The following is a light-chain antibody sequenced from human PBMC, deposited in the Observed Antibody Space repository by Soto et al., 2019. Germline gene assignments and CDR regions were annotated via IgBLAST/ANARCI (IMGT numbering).Light chain of an antibody. V-gene: IGKV1-5*03. CDR3: QHYASYPLT. CDR2: RTS. Sequence: DIQMTQSPSTLSASVGDRVTITCRASQTIRFWLAWYQQQPGKAPKLLISRTSRLESGVPSRFSGSGSETEFTLTISSLQPEDSATYYCQHYASYPLTCGPGTKVDIK. CDR1: QTIRFW. J-gene: IGKJ3*01.